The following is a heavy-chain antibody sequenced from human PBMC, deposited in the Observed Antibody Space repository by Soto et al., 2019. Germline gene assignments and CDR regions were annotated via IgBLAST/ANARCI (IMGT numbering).Heavy chain of an antibody. CDR2: ISHDEGNK. Sequence: QVLLVESGGGVVQPGGSLRLSCAASEFTFSTYPMPWVRQAPGKGLEWVAVISHDEGNKYYGDSMKGRFTISRDNSKNTLYLQMNSLRGDDTAVYYCARGASDFWGGYPEIHFFDSWGQGTLVTVSS. J-gene: IGHJ4*02. V-gene: IGHV3-30-3*01. CDR3: ARGASDFWGGYPEIHFFDS. CDR1: EFTFSTYP. D-gene: IGHD3-3*01.